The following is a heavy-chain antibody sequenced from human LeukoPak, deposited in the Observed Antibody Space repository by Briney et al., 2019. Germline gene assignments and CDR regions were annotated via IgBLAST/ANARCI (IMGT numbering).Heavy chain of an antibody. Sequence: GGSLRLSCAASGFTFDDYAMHWVRQAPGKGLEWASGISWNSGSIGYADSVKGRFTISRDNAKNSLYLQMNSLRAEDTALYYCAKDQQIWGAFDIWGQGTMVTVSS. V-gene: IGHV3-9*01. CDR1: GFTFDDYA. CDR2: ISWNSGSI. J-gene: IGHJ3*02. D-gene: IGHD3-16*01. CDR3: AKDQQIWGAFDI.